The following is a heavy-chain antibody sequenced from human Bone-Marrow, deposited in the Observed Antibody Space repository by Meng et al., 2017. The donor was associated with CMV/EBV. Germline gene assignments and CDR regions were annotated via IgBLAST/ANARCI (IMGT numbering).Heavy chain of an antibody. Sequence: GESLKISCAASGFTFSSYSMNWVRQAPGKGLEWVSSISSSSSYIYYADSVKGRFTISRDNAKNSLYLQMNSLRAEDTAVYYCAKDSSSKAKYYGMDVWGQGTTVTVSS. V-gene: IGHV3-21*01. J-gene: IGHJ6*02. CDR3: AKDSSSKAKYYGMDV. CDR1: GFTFSSYS. CDR2: ISSSSSYI. D-gene: IGHD6-6*01.